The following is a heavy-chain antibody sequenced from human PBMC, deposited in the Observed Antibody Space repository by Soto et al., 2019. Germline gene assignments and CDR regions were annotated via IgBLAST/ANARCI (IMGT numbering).Heavy chain of an antibody. V-gene: IGHV5-10-1*01. Sequence: GESLKISCKGSGYSFAGYWITWERQKLGKGLEWMGRIDPSDSQTYYSPSFRGHVTISVTKSITTVFLQWSSLRASDTAMYYCARQIYDSDTGPNFQYYFDSWGQGTPVTVSS. CDR2: IDPSDSQT. D-gene: IGHD3-22*01. J-gene: IGHJ4*02. CDR3: ARQIYDSDTGPNFQYYFDS. CDR1: GYSFAGYW.